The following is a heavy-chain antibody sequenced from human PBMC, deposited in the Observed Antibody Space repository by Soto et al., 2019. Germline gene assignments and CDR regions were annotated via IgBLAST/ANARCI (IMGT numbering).Heavy chain of an antibody. CDR1: DGPISSGGYS. D-gene: IGHD6-19*01. CDR2: IYHSGST. J-gene: IGHJ4*02. CDR3: ARAGGLGAVAVDY. V-gene: IGHV4-30-2*01. Sequence: SETLSLTCTVSDGPISSGGYSWSWIRQPPGKGLEWIGYIYHSGSTYYNPSLKSRVTISVDRSKNQFSLKLSSVTAADTAVYYCARAGGLGAVAVDYWGQGTLVTVSS.